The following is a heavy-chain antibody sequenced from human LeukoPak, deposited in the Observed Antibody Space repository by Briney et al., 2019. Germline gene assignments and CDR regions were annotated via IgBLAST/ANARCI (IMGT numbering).Heavy chain of an antibody. J-gene: IGHJ4*02. D-gene: IGHD5-18*01. CDR2: IKQDGSEK. CDR1: GISFRNYA. V-gene: IGHV3-7*01. Sequence: GGSLRLSCAASGISFRNYAMSWVRQAPGKGLEWVANIKQDGSEKYCVDSVKGRFTISRDNAKNSLYLQMNSLRAEDTAVYYCARDPATSMVPFDYWGQGTLVTVSS. CDR3: ARDPATSMVPFDY.